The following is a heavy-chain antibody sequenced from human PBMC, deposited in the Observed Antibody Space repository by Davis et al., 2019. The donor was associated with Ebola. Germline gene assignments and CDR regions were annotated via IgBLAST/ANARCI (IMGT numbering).Heavy chain of an antibody. D-gene: IGHD6-19*01. V-gene: IGHV3-53*01. Sequence: GGSLRLSCAASGFIVSDNYMSWVRQAPGKGPEWVSVIYRDGRIHYADSVKGRFTISRDNSKNTLYLQMNSLRAEDTAVYYCARVSRKISTGWYRFDAFDIWCQGTLVTVSS. CDR1: GFIVSDNY. CDR3: ARVSRKISTGWYRFDAFDI. CDR2: IYRDGRI. J-gene: IGHJ3*02.